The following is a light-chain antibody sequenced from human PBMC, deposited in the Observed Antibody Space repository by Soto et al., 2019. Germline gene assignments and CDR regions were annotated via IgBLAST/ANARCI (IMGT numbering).Light chain of an antibody. V-gene: IGKV1-5*03. J-gene: IGKJ4*01. CDR3: QQYESYPMT. CDR2: KAS. Sequence: DSQMTQYPSTLSASIGDRGTITCRAGQSISSWLAWYQQKPGKAPKLLISKASTLQSGVPPRFSGSGSGTEFALTISSLQPDDFATYYCQQYESYPMTFGGGTKVEIK. CDR1: QSISSW.